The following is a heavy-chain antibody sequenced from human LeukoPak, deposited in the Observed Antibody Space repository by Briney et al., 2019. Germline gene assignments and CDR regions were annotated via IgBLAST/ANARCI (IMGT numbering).Heavy chain of an antibody. CDR2: ISWNSGSI. V-gene: IGHV3-9*01. CDR3: ARDPSMATIVDAFDI. D-gene: IGHD5-24*01. J-gene: IGHJ3*02. Sequence: GGSLRLSCAASGFTFDDYAMHWVRQAPGKGLEWVSGISWNSGSIGYADSVKGRFTISRDNAKNSLYLQMNSLRAEDTAVYYCARDPSMATIVDAFDIWGQGTMVTVSS. CDR1: GFTFDDYA.